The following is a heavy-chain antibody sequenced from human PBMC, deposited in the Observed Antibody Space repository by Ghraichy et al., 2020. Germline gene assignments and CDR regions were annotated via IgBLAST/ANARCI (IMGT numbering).Heavy chain of an antibody. CDR3: ARTSSGYSHGYDYYFHGMDV. CDR1: GFTVKNNY. CDR2: IFTGGIT. Sequence: GESLNISCAASGFTVKNNYMSWVRQAPGKGLELVSLIFTGGITSYADSVRGRFTITRDDSTNTLYLQMNSLRADDTAVYYCARTSSGYSHGYDYYFHGMDVWGPGTTVTVSS. D-gene: IGHD5-18*01. V-gene: IGHV3-66*01. J-gene: IGHJ6*02.